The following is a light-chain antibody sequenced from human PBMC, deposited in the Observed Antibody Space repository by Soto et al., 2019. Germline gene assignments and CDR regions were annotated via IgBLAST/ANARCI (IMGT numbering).Light chain of an antibody. CDR1: QGISNY. J-gene: IGKJ4*01. V-gene: IGKV1-27*01. Sequence: QVTQSPSSRAASVRGVDTGTRRASQGISNYLAWYQQKPGTVPKLLIYAASTLQSGVPSRFSGSGSGTDFTLTLSSLQPEDVATYYCQKCGVAPFTFGGGTKVDIK. CDR3: QKCGVAPFT. CDR2: AAS.